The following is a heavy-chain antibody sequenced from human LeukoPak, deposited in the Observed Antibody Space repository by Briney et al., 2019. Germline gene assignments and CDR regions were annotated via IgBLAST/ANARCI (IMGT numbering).Heavy chain of an antibody. J-gene: IGHJ4*02. CDR1: GFTFSSYA. CDR2: ISYDGSDK. CDR3: ARARPSMWIDY. V-gene: IGHV3-30*04. Sequence: PGGSLRLSCAASGFTFSSYAMYWVRQAPGKGLEWVAVISYDGSDKFYADSVKGRFTISRDSSKNTLYLQMNSLRPEDTAVCYCARARPSMWIDYWGQGTLVTVSS. D-gene: IGHD5-12*01.